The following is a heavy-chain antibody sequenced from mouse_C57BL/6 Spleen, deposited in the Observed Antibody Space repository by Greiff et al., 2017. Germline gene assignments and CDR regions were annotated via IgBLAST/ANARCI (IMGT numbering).Heavy chain of an antibody. D-gene: IGHD2-4*01. J-gene: IGHJ4*01. V-gene: IGHV1-52*01. Sequence: QVHVKQPGAELVRPGSSVKLSCKASGYTFTSYWMHWVKQRPIQGLEWIGNIDPSDSETHYNQKVKDKATLTVDKSSSTAYMQLSSLTSEDSAVYYCARSGDYDGKAMDYWGQGTSVTVSS. CDR2: IDPSDSET. CDR1: GYTFTSYW. CDR3: ARSGDYDGKAMDY.